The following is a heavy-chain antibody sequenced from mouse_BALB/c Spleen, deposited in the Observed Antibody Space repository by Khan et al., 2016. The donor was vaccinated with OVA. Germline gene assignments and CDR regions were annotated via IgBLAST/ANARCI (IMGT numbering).Heavy chain of an antibody. D-gene: IGHD1-2*01. CDR2: LRYSGRT. Sequence: EVQLQESGPGLVKPSQSLSLTCTVTGYSITSGYGWNWIRQFPGNKLEWMGYLRYSGRTNYNPSLKSRISITRDTSKNQFFLQLNSVTTEDTATYYCARTARIKYWGQGTTLTVSS. J-gene: IGHJ2*01. CDR1: GYSITSGYG. V-gene: IGHV3-1*02. CDR3: ARTARIKY.